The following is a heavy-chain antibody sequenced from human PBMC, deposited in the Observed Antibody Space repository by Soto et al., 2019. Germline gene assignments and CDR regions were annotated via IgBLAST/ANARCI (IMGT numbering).Heavy chain of an antibody. V-gene: IGHV5-10-1*01. J-gene: IGHJ4*02. D-gene: IGHD1-26*01. CDR3: ARHAVGGTPNLDY. CDR2: IDPSYSYV. CDR1: GYSFTSYW. Sequence: GESLKISCKGSGYSFTSYWITWVRQMPGKGLEWMGKIDPSYSYVDYSPSFQGHVTISTDKSISTAYIQWSILKASDTAIYYCARHAVGGTPNLDYWGQGTTVTVSS.